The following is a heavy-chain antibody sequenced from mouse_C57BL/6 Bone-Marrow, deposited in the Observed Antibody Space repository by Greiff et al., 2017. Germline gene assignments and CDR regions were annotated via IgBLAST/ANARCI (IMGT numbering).Heavy chain of an antibody. V-gene: IGHV1-64*01. CDR3: ARYHSSY. J-gene: IGHJ3*01. CDR1: GYTFTSYW. CDR2: IHPNSGST. Sequence: QVQLKQPGAELVKPGASVKLSCKASGYTFTSYWMHWVKQRPGQGLEWIGMIHPNSGSTNYNEKFKSKATLTVDQSSSTAYMQLSSLTSEDAAVYYCARYHSSYWGQGTLVTVSA.